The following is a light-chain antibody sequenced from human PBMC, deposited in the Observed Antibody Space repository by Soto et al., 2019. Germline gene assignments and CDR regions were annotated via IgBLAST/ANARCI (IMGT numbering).Light chain of an antibody. V-gene: IGLV2-23*03. J-gene: IGLJ2*01. CDR1: SSDVGSYNL. CDR2: EGT. CDR3: FSSAGYSTFVV. Sequence: QSALTQPASVSGSPGQSITISCTGTSSDVGSYNLVSWYQLHPGKVPKVVIYEGTKRPSGVSDRFFGSKSGNTASLTISGLQAEDEAHYYCFSSAGYSTFVVFGGGTKLTVL.